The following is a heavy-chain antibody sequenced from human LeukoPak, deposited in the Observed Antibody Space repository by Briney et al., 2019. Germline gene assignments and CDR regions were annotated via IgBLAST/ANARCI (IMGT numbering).Heavy chain of an antibody. CDR1: GFTFSSYA. J-gene: IGHJ3*02. CDR3: AKISGRDIVVVPAALAGAFDI. Sequence: GGSLRLSCAASGFTFSSYAMSWVRQAPGKGLEWVSAISGSGGSTYYADSVKGRFTISRDNSKNTLYLQMNSLRAEDTAVYYCAKISGRDIVVVPAALAGAFDIWGRGTMVTVSS. D-gene: IGHD2-2*01. CDR2: ISGSGGST. V-gene: IGHV3-23*01.